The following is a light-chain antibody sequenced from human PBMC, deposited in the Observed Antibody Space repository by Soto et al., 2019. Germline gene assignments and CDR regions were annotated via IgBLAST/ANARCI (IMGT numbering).Light chain of an antibody. CDR2: DAS. V-gene: IGKV1-5*01. J-gene: IGKJ1*01. CDR1: QSISSW. Sequence: DIQMTQSPSTLSASVGDRVTITCRASQSISSWLAWYQQKPGKAPKLLIYDASSLESGVPSRFSGSGSGKEFTLTISSLQPDDFATYYCKQYNSILGTFGQGTKVEIK. CDR3: KQYNSILGT.